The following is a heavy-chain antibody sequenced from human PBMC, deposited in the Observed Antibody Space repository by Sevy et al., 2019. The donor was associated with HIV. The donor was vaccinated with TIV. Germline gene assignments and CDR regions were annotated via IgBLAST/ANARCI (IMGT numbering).Heavy chain of an antibody. J-gene: IGHJ4*02. D-gene: IGHD1-1*01. CDR3: AKQDNWNDFPFDY. CDR2: ISYDGSNK. CDR1: GFSFRSYG. V-gene: IGHV3-30*18. Sequence: GGSLRLSCAASGFSFRSYGMHWVRQAPGKGLEWVAVISYDGSNKHYADSVKGRFTISRDNSKNTLYLQMNSLRAEDTAVYCCAKQDNWNDFPFDYWGQGTLVTVSS.